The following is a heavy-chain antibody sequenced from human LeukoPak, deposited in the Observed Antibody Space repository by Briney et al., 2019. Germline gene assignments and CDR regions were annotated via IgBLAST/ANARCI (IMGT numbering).Heavy chain of an antibody. D-gene: IGHD3-10*01. V-gene: IGHV3-74*01. CDR3: ARDIVSGSGSLDY. Sequence: GGSLRLSCAASRFSFSNYWMHWVRQAPGKGLVWVSRVKSDGSNPSYADSVKGRFTISKDNAENMLYLQMNTLGAEDTAVYYCARDIVSGSGSLDYWGQGTLVTVSS. J-gene: IGHJ4*02. CDR1: RFSFSNYW. CDR2: VKSDGSNP.